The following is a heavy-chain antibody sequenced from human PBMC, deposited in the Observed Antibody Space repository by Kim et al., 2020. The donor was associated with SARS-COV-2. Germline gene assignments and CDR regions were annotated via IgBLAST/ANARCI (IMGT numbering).Heavy chain of an antibody. V-gene: IGHV1-69*01. Sequence: ANYAQKFQGRVTITADESTSTAYMELSSLRSEDTAVYYCARGGSGSSFDYWGQGTLVTVSS. CDR3: ARGGSGSSFDY. D-gene: IGHD1-26*01. CDR2: A. J-gene: IGHJ4*02.